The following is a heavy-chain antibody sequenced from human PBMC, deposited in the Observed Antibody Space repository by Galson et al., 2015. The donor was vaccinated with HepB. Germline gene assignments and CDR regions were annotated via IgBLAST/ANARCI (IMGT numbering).Heavy chain of an antibody. V-gene: IGHV1-69*13. CDR1: GGTFSSYA. CDR3: ARIGIAVAVLDLYYFDY. CDR2: IIPIFGTA. D-gene: IGHD6-19*01. J-gene: IGHJ4*02. Sequence: SVKVSCKASGGTFSSYAISWVRQAPGQGLEWMGGIIPIFGTANYAQKFQGRVTITADESASTAYMELSSLRSEDTAVYYCARIGIAVAVLDLYYFDYWGQGTLVTVSS.